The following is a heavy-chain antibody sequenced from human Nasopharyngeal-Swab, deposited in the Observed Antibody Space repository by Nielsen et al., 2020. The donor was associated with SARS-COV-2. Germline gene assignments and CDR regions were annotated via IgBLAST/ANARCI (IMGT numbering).Heavy chain of an antibody. CDR3: ARLGMATVPNYGMDV. D-gene: IGHD5-24*01. Sequence: SETLSLTCTVSGGSISSTSYYWVWIRQPPGKGLEWIGDIYYTGSTYYNPSLKSRVTLSVDTSKNQFSLKLSSVTAADTAVFYCARLGMATVPNYGMDVWGQGTTVTVSS. CDR1: GGSISSTSYY. J-gene: IGHJ6*02. CDR2: IYYTGST. V-gene: IGHV4-39*07.